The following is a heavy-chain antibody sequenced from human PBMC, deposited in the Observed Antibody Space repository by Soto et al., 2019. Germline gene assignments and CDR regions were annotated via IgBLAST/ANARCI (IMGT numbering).Heavy chain of an antibody. J-gene: IGHJ6*02. Sequence: GGSLRLSCAASGFTFVSYSINFCRHSPGKWLEWVSYISSSSSTIYYADSVKGRFTISRDNAKNSLYLQMNSLRDDDTAVYYCARDENYGSGSYYRVYYGMDVWGQGTTVTVSS. V-gene: IGHV3-48*02. CDR1: GFTFVSYS. D-gene: IGHD3-10*01. CDR2: ISSSSSTI. CDR3: ARDENYGSGSYYRVYYGMDV.